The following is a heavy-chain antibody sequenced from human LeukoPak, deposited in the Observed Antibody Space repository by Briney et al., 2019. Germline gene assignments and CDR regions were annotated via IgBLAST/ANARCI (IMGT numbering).Heavy chain of an antibody. CDR2: ISAGGDNT. CDR3: ARDRGATAY. J-gene: IGHJ4*02. CDR1: EFTFSSHA. Sequence: GGSLRLSCAASEFTFSSHAMSWVRQTPGKGLEWVSGISAGGDNTLYADSVKGRFTISRDNAKNSLYLQMNSLRDEDTAVYYCARDRGATAYWGQGTLVTVSS. D-gene: IGHD1-26*01. V-gene: IGHV3-23*01.